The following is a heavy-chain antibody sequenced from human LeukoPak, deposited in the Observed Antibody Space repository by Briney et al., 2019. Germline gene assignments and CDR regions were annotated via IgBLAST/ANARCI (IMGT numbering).Heavy chain of an antibody. J-gene: IGHJ4*02. D-gene: IGHD5-24*01. V-gene: IGHV4-31*03. CDR3: ARGVRCLQLSYFDY. Sequence: SETPSLTCPVSTGSISSGVYYWSVIRQHPGKGLEWIGYIYYSGSTYYNPSLKSRVTISVDTSKNQFSLKLSSVTAADTAVYYCARGVRCLQLSYFDYWGQGTLVTVSS. CDR2: IYYSGST. CDR1: TGSISSGVYY.